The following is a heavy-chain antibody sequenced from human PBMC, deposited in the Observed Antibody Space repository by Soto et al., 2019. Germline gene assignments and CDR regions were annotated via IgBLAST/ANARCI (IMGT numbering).Heavy chain of an antibody. V-gene: IGHV3-23*01. CDR2: ISGSGSST. Sequence: GGSLRLSCGASGFIFSDYAMTWVRQAPGKGLEWVSAISGSGSSTYYADSVKGRFTISRDNLRNTSYLQMNSLSAEDTAVYYCAKGGVTRSYYYAMDVWGQGTTVTVSS. D-gene: IGHD2-21*02. J-gene: IGHJ6*02. CDR1: GFIFSDYA. CDR3: AKGGVTRSYYYAMDV.